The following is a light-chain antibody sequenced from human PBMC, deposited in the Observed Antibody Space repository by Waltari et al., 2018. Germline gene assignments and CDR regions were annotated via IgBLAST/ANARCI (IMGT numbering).Light chain of an antibody. CDR2: WAS. CDR3: QQYYTTPWT. V-gene: IGKV4-1*01. Sequence: DIVMTQSPDSLAVSLGERATINCESSQSVLYSSNNKNYLAWYKQKLGQPPTLLISWASTLDSGVPDRFGGSGSGTDFTLTISSLQAEDVAFYYCQQYYTTPWTFGQGTKVEIK. J-gene: IGKJ1*01. CDR1: QSVLYSSNNKNY.